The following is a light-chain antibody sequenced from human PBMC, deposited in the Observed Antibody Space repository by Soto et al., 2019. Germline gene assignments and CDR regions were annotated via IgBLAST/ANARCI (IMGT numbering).Light chain of an antibody. V-gene: IGLV3-1*01. CDR1: KLGDKY. CDR2: QDT. Sequence: SYELTQPPSVSVSPGQTASITCSGDKLGDKYACWYQQKPGQSPVVVIYQDTKRPSGIPERFSGSNSGNTATLTISGTQAMDAADYYCQAWDSSTAVVFGGGTKLTVL. CDR3: QAWDSSTAVV. J-gene: IGLJ2*01.